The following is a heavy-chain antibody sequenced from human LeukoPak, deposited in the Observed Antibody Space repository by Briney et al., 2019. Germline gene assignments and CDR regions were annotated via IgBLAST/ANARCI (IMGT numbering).Heavy chain of an antibody. D-gene: IGHD2-21*01. V-gene: IGHV3-30*02. J-gene: IGHJ3*02. Sequence: GGSLRLSCAASGFTFSSYGMHWVRQAPGKGLEWVAFIRYDGSNKYYADSVKGRVTISRDNSKNTLYLQMNSLRAEDTAVYYCAKDLRFLYAFDIWGQGTMVTVSS. CDR3: AKDLRFLYAFDI. CDR1: GFTFSSYG. CDR2: IRYDGSNK.